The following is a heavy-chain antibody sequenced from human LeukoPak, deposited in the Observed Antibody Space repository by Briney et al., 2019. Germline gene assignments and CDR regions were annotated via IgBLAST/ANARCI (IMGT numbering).Heavy chain of an antibody. V-gene: IGHV4-38-2*02. D-gene: IGHD3-22*01. CDR3: ARDLRLGDSSGYYYSAAFDI. CDR2: IYHSGST. CDR1: GYSISSGYY. Sequence: PSXTLSLTCAVSGYSISSGYYWGWIRQPPGKGLEWIGSIYHSGSTYYNPSLKSRVTISVDTSKNLFSLKLSSVTAADTAVYYCARDLRLGDSSGYYYSAAFDIWGQGTMVTVSS. J-gene: IGHJ3*02.